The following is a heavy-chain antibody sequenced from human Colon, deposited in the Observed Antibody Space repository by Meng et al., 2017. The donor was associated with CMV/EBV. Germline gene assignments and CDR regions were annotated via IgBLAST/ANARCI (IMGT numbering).Heavy chain of an antibody. J-gene: IGHJ6*02. CDR3: GRDPGLPNGIHV. V-gene: IGHV3-33*01. Sequence: SCVASGFSFRSHGMHWVRQAPGKGLEWVAVIWYDGSEKYYADSVKGRFIISRDSSQNTVYLQMNGLRAEDTAVYYCGRDPGLPNGIHVWGQGTTVTVSS. D-gene: IGHD1-1*01. CDR1: GFSFRSHG. CDR2: IWYDGSEK.